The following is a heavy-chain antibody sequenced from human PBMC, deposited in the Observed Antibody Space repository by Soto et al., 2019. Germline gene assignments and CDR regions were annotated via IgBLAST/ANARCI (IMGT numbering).Heavy chain of an antibody. CDR3: ARHSSSSLGYYYGMDV. V-gene: IGHV5-51*01. D-gene: IGHD6-6*01. Sequence: PGESLKISCKGSGYSFTSYWIGWVRQMPGKGLEWMGIIYPGDSDTRYSPSFQGQVTTSADKSISTAYLQWSSLKASDTAMYYCARHSSSSLGYYYGMDVWGQGTTVTVSS. CDR2: IYPGDSDT. CDR1: GYSFTSYW. J-gene: IGHJ6*02.